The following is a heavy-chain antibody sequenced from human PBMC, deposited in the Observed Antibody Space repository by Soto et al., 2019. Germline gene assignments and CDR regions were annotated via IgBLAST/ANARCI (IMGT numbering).Heavy chain of an antibody. Sequence: ASVKVSCKASGYTVTSYGISWVRQSPGQGLESMGWISAYNGNTNYAQKLQGRVTMTTDTSTSTAYMELRRLRSDDTAVYYCERDDYGYDYYYGMDVWGQGTTVTISS. CDR3: ERDDYGYDYYYGMDV. D-gene: IGHD3-10*01. V-gene: IGHV1-18*01. J-gene: IGHJ6*01. CDR2: ISAYNGNT. CDR1: GYTVTSYG.